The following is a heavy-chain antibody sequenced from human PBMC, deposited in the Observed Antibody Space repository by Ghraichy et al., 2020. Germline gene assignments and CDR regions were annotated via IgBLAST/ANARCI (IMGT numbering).Heavy chain of an antibody. CDR2: IWYDGSNK. J-gene: IGHJ3*02. D-gene: IGHD6-13*01. Sequence: GGSLRLSCAASGFTFSSYDMHWVRQAPGKGLQWVAVIWYDGSNKYYGDSVKGRFTISRDNSNNTLYLQMNSLRADDTAVYYCARAGQYGTRQQLANAFDIWGQGTMVTVSS. V-gene: IGHV3-33*01. CDR1: GFTFSSYD. CDR3: ARAGQYGTRQQLANAFDI.